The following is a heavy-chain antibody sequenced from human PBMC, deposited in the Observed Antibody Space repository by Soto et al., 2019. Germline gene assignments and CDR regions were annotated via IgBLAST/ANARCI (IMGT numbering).Heavy chain of an antibody. CDR1: GGSISSYY. CDR2: IYYSGST. Sequence: XXPLSLPYTVSGGSISSYYGRWILQPPGKGLEWIGYIYYSGSTNYNPSLKSRVTISVDTSKNQFSLKLSSVTAADTAVYYCARRYGGNLDYWGQGTLVTVSS. D-gene: IGHD1-26*01. CDR3: ARRYGGNLDY. J-gene: IGHJ4*02. V-gene: IGHV4-59*08.